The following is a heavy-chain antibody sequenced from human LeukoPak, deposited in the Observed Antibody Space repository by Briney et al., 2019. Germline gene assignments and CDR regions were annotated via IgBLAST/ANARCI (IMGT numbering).Heavy chain of an antibody. Sequence: ASVKVSCKASGYTFTGYYMHWVRQAPGQGLEWMGWINTNTGNPTYAQGFTGRFVFSLDTSVSTAYLQISSLKAEDTAVYYCARVVFGGIAGSWGQGTLVTVSS. J-gene: IGHJ4*02. V-gene: IGHV7-4-1*02. D-gene: IGHD6-13*01. CDR3: ARVVFGGIAGS. CDR2: INTNTGNP. CDR1: GYTFTGYY.